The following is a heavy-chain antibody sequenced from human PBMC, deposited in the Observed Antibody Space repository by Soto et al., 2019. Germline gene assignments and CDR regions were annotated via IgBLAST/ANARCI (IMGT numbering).Heavy chain of an antibody. CDR3: ARRITIFGVVRPPYGMDV. D-gene: IGHD3-3*01. J-gene: IGHJ6*02. CDR1: GFTFSSYW. CDR2: INSDGSST. Sequence: GGSLRLSCAASGFTFSSYWMHWVRQAPGKGLVWVSRINSDGSSTSYADSVKGRFTISRDNAKNTLYLQMNSLRAEDTAVYYCARRITIFGVVRPPYGMDVWGQGTTVTVSS. V-gene: IGHV3-74*01.